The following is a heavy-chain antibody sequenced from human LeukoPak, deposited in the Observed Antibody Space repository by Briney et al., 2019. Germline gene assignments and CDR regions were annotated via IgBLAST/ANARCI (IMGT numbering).Heavy chain of an antibody. Sequence: SGGSLRLSCAASGFTFSSYWMSWVRQAPGKGLEWVANIREDGSEQFYVDSVKGRFIISRDNTKKSLYLQMNSLGAEDTAVYYCARGNGILKAAFDIWGQGTMVTVSS. CDR2: IREDGSEQ. V-gene: IGHV3-7*01. CDR3: ARGNGILKAAFDI. J-gene: IGHJ3*02. CDR1: GFTFSSYW.